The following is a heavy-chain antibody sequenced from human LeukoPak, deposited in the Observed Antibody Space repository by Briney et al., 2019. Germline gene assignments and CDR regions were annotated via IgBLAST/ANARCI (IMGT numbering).Heavy chain of an antibody. J-gene: IGHJ6*02. V-gene: IGHV3-53*01. CDR2: IYSGGST. CDR1: GFTVSSNY. D-gene: IGHD2-15*01. CDR3: ARERCSGGSCLGVGYYYYGMDV. Sequence: PGGSLRLSCAASGFTVSSNYMSWVRQAPGKGLEWVSVIYSGGSTYYADSVKGRFTISRDNSKNTLYLQMDSLRAEDTAVYYCARERCSGGSCLGVGYYYYGMDVWGQGTTVTVSS.